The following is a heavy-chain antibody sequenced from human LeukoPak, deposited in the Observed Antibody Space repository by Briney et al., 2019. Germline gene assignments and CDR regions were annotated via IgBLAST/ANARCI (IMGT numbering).Heavy chain of an antibody. D-gene: IGHD3-9*01. V-gene: IGHV3-23*01. J-gene: IGHJ4*02. CDR3: ARGELRYFDWLNY. CDR2: ISGSGGST. CDR1: GFTFSSYA. Sequence: GGSLRLSCAASGFTFSSYAMSWVRQAPGKGLEWVSAISGSGGSTYYADSVKGRFTISRDNSKNTLYLQMNSLRAEDTAVYYCARGELRYFDWLNYWGQGTLVTVSS.